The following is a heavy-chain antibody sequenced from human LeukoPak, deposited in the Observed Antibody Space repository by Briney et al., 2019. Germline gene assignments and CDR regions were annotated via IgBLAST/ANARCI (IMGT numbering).Heavy chain of an antibody. CDR1: GGTFSSYP. D-gene: IGHD2-15*01. J-gene: IGHJ6*02. CDR2: IIPIVGVA. CDR3: AREDVVVVAATPEHGYYYGMDV. Sequence: GASVKVSCKASGGTFSSYPISWERQAPGQGLEWMGRIIPIVGVANYAQKFQGRVTVTADKFTSTAYMELSSLRSEDTAVYYCAREDVVVVAATPEHGYYYGMDVWGQGTTVTVSS. V-gene: IGHV1-69*04.